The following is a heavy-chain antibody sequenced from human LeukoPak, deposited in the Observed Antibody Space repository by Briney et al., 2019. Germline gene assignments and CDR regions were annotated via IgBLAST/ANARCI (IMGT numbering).Heavy chain of an antibody. CDR3: AREGLDYYGSGSSGVDV. D-gene: IGHD3-10*01. CDR1: GFTFSSYE. Sequence: GGSLRLSCAASGFTFSSYEMNWVRQAPGKGLEWVSYISSSGSTIYYADSVKGRFTISRDNAKNSLYLQMNSLRAEDTAVYCCAREGLDYYGSGSSGVDVWGKGTTVTVSS. CDR2: ISSSGSTI. J-gene: IGHJ6*04. V-gene: IGHV3-48*03.